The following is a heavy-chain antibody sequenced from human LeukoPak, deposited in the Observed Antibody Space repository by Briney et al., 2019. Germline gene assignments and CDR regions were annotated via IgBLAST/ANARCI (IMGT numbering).Heavy chain of an antibody. CDR1: GCAFRELA. CDR3: AKGNNSLSFNFDY. Sequence: GGSLILCGAAWGCAFRELAMHWVRQAPGKGLEWVSLVSGDGGVTHYADSVKGRFTISRDNSKNSLYLQMSSLRVEDTAFYYCAKGNNSLSFNFDYWGQGTLVTVSS. CDR2: VSGDGGVT. D-gene: IGHD2/OR15-2a*01. V-gene: IGHV3-43*02. J-gene: IGHJ4*02.